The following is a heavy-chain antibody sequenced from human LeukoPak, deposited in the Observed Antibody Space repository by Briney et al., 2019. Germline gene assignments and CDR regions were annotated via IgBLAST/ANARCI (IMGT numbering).Heavy chain of an antibody. Sequence: ASVKLSCKASGYTFTGYYMHWVRQAPGQGLEWMGRINPNSGGTNYAQKFQGRVTMTRDTSISTAYMELSRLRSDDTAVYYCARGHYYDSRGDLDVGIFWGQGTLVTVSS. CDR2: INPNSGGT. J-gene: IGHJ4*02. CDR1: GYTFTGYY. CDR3: ARGHYYDSRGDLDVGIF. D-gene: IGHD3-22*01. V-gene: IGHV1-2*06.